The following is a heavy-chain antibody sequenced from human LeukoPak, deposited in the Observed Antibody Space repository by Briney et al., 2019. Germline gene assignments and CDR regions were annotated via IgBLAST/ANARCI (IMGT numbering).Heavy chain of an antibody. V-gene: IGHV3-74*01. CDR2: INGDGSST. Sequence: PGGSLRLSCAASGFTFSSYWMHWVRQAPGKGLVWVSRINGDGSSTSYADSVKGRFTISRDNAKNTLYLQMNSLRAEDTAVYYCARDQGEDNWNDAWGQGTLVTVSS. D-gene: IGHD3-16*01. CDR3: ARDQGEDNWNDA. CDR1: GFTFSSYW. J-gene: IGHJ5*02.